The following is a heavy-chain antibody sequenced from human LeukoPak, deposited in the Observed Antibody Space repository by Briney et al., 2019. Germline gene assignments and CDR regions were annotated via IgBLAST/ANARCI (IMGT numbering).Heavy chain of an antibody. Sequence: PGGSLRLSCAASGFTFSGSAMHWVRQASGKGLEWVGRIRSKANSYATAYAASVKGRFTISRDNAKNSLYLQMNSLRAEDTALYYCAKDLAYDSSGYLDYWGQGTLVTVSS. CDR1: GFTFSGSA. V-gene: IGHV3-73*01. CDR3: AKDLAYDSSGYLDY. J-gene: IGHJ4*02. D-gene: IGHD3-22*01. CDR2: IRSKANSYAT.